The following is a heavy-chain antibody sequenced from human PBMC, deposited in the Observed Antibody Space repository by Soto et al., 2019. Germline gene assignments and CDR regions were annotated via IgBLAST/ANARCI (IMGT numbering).Heavy chain of an antibody. D-gene: IGHD3-16*01. V-gene: IGHV1-69*02. CDR3: ARGANWGGMDV. CDR2: IIPILGIA. J-gene: IGHJ6*02. CDR1: GGTFSSYT. Sequence: QVQLVQSGAEVKKPGSSVKVSCKASGGTFSSYTISWVRQAPGQGLEWMGRIIPILGIANYAQKFQGRVTSTADKSTSTAYMELSSLRSEDTAVYYCARGANWGGMDVWGQGTTVTVSS.